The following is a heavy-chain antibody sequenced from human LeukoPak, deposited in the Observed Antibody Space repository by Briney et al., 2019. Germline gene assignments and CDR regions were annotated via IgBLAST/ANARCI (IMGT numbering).Heavy chain of an antibody. CDR1: GGSISSYY. Sequence: PSETLSLTCTVSGGSISSYYWSWIRQPPGKGLELIGFIYYSGSTSYNPSLKSRVTISVDTSKSQFSLKLSSVIAADPAVYYCARRAYSSGFDYIDYGAREPLVTVS. V-gene: IGHV4-59*08. CDR3: ARRAYSSGFDYIDY. J-gene: IGHJ4*02. CDR2: IYYSGST. D-gene: IGHD6-19*01.